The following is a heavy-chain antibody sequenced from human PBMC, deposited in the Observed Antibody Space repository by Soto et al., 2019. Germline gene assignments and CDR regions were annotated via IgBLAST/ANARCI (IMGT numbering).Heavy chain of an antibody. D-gene: IGHD3-3*01. J-gene: IGHJ6*02. Sequence: GGSLRLSCAASGFTFSSYAMHWVRQAPGKGLEWVAVISYDGSNKYYADSVKGRFTISRDNSKNTLYLQMNSLRAEDTAVYYCARAGGYDFGRYYYYGMDVWGQGTTVTVSS. CDR3: ARAGGYDFGRYYYYGMDV. V-gene: IGHV3-30-3*01. CDR1: GFTFSSYA. CDR2: ISYDGSNK.